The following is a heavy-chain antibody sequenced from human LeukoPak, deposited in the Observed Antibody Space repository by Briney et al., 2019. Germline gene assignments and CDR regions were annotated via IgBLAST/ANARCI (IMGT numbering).Heavy chain of an antibody. V-gene: IGHV3-30-3*01. D-gene: IGHD3-16*02. CDR1: GFTFSSYT. Sequence: GGSLRLSCAASGFTFSSYTMHWVRQAPGKGLEWVALISYDGSNKYYADSVKGRFTISRDNSKNTLYLQMSSLRAEDTAVYYCARDFPTFGFGGVIGYWGQGTLVTVSS. CDR2: ISYDGSNK. J-gene: IGHJ4*02. CDR3: ARDFPTFGFGGVIGY.